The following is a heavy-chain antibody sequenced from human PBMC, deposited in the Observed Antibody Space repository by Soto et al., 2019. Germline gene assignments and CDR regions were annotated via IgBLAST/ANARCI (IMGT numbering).Heavy chain of an antibody. Sequence: PGGSLRLSCAASGFTFSSYSMNWVRQAPGKGLEWVSSISSSSSYIYYADSVKGRFTISRGNAKNSLYLQMNSLRAEDTAVYYCARDAPGIAAANLTWGQGTLVTVSS. CDR3: ARDAPGIAAANLT. V-gene: IGHV3-21*01. CDR1: GFTFSSYS. CDR2: ISSSSSYI. J-gene: IGHJ5*02. D-gene: IGHD6-13*01.